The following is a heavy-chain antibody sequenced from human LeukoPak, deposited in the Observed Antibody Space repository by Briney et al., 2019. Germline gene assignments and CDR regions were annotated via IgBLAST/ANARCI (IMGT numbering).Heavy chain of an antibody. J-gene: IGHJ4*02. V-gene: IGHV4-59*01. CDR3: ARGVPTSYYYESAAYYFDY. D-gene: IGHD3-22*01. Sequence: SETLSLTCAVSGVSISSYFWSWVRQPPGKGLEWIAYIYYSGSTNYTPSLKGRVTISVDTSRNQFSLKLSYVTAADTAVYYCARGVPTSYYYESAAYYFDYWGQGTLVTVSS. CDR1: GVSISSYF. CDR2: IYYSGST.